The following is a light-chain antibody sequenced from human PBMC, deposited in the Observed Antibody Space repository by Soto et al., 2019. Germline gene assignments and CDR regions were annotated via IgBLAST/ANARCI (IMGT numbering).Light chain of an antibody. Sequence: DIQMTQSPSSLSASVGDRVTITCRASQDISGYLAWYQQKPGKVPKLLIYSASTLQSGVPSRVSGSGSVTDFTLTISSLQPEDVATYFCQKFNTAPLTFGQGTRLEIK. CDR3: QKFNTAPLT. CDR1: QDISGY. V-gene: IGKV1-27*01. CDR2: SAS. J-gene: IGKJ5*01.